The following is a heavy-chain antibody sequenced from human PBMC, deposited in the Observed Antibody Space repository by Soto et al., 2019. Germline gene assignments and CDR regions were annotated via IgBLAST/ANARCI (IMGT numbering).Heavy chain of an antibody. CDR1: GGSISSYY. Sequence: QVQLQESGPGLVKPSETLSLTCTVSGGSISSYYWSWIRQPPGKGLEWIGYIYYSGSTNYNPSLKSRVTISVDTSKNQFSLKLSSVTAADTAVYYCASLDDIWDWFDPWGQGTLVTVSS. CDR2: IYYSGST. J-gene: IGHJ5*02. D-gene: IGHD3-9*01. CDR3: ASLDDIWDWFDP. V-gene: IGHV4-59*01.